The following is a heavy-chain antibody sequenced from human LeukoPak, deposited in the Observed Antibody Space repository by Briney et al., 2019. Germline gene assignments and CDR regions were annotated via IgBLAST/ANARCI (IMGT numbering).Heavy chain of an antibody. D-gene: IGHD1-1*01. V-gene: IGHV3-30*02. CDR3: HTDNDAFDI. J-gene: IGHJ3*02. Sequence: PGGSLRLSCAASGFSLSSYGMTWVRQAPGKGLEWVAFIRYDGSNKYYADSVKGRFTISRDNSKNTLYLQMNSLRAEDTAVYYCHTDNDAFDIWGQGTMGTVSS. CDR1: GFSLSSYG. CDR2: IRYDGSNK.